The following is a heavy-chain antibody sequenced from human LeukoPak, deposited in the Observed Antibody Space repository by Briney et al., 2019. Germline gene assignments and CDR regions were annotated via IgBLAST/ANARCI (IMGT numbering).Heavy chain of an antibody. CDR1: GGSISSSSSIC. Sequence: SETLSLTCAVSGGSISSSSSICWTCVRQPPGEGREWIGEIYHNGATNYTPSLKSRVTMLLDKSKNQFFLKLNSVTAADTAVYYCARNGGSSDYDYWGQGTLVTVSA. J-gene: IGHJ4*02. D-gene: IGHD2-15*01. V-gene: IGHV4-4*02. CDR2: IYHNGAT. CDR3: ARNGGSSDYDY.